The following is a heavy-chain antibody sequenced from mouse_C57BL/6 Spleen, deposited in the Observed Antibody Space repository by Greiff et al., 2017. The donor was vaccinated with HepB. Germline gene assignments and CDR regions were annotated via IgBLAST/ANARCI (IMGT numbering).Heavy chain of an antibody. Sequence: QVQLQQPGAELVKPGASVKMSCTASGYTFTSYCITWVKQRPGQGLEWIGDIYPGSGSTNYTEKFQSKATLTEATSSSTAYLQLSSLTSEDSAVYYCARGTPSFGYWGQGTLVTVSA. V-gene: IGHV1-55*01. J-gene: IGHJ3*01. CDR1: GYTFTSYC. D-gene: IGHD3-3*01. CDR2: IYPGSGST. CDR3: ARGTPSFGY.